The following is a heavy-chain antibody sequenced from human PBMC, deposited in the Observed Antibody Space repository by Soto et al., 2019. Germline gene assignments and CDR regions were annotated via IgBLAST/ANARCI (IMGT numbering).Heavy chain of an antibody. CDR2: IYYSGST. D-gene: IGHD4-17*01. CDR3: ARHPEKKDYGDYEPHSPSYYYYYYMDV. J-gene: IGHJ6*03. CDR1: GGSISSSSYY. Sequence: PSETLSLTCTVSGGSISSSSYYWGWIRQPPGKGLEWIGSIYYSGSTYYNPSLKSRVTISVDTSKNQFSLKLSSVTAADTAVYYCARHPEKKDYGDYEPHSPSYYYYYYMDVWGKGTTVTVSS. V-gene: IGHV4-39*01.